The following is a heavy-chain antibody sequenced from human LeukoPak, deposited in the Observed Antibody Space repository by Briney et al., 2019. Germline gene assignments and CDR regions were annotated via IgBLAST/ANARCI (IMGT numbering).Heavy chain of an antibody. CDR1: GGSISSHY. J-gene: IGHJ3*02. Sequence: SEALSLTCTVSGGSISSHYWSWIRQPPGKGLEWIGYIYYSGSTNYNPSLKSRVTISVDTSKNQFSLKLSSVTAADTAVYYCARDGGYCSGGSCYGSGAFDIWGQGTMVTVSS. CDR3: ARDGGYCSGGSCYGSGAFDI. D-gene: IGHD2-15*01. CDR2: IYYSGST. V-gene: IGHV4-59*11.